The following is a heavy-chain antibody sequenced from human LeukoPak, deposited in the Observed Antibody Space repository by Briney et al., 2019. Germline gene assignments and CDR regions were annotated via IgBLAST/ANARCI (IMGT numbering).Heavy chain of an antibody. CDR2: IYWNDDK. Sequence: ESGPTLVKPTQTLTLTCTFSGFSLSTSGVGVGWIRQPPGKALEWLALIYWNDDKRYSPSLKSRLTITKDTSKNQVVLTMTNMDPVDTATYYCAHRVWEYQLDFQDAFDIWGQGTMVTVSS. V-gene: IGHV2-5*01. J-gene: IGHJ3*02. CDR3: AHRVWEYQLDFQDAFDI. D-gene: IGHD2-2*01. CDR1: GFSLSTSGVG.